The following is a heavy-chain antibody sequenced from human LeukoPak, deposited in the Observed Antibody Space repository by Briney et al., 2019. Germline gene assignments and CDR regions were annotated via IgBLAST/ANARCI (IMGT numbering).Heavy chain of an antibody. Sequence: GGSLRLSCAASGITFSSYAMSWVRQAPGKGLEWVSAISGSGGSTYYADSVKGRFTISRDNSKNTLYLQMNSLRAEDTAVYYCAKASYYDSSGYYPFGYWGQGTLVTVSS. CDR1: GITFSSYA. D-gene: IGHD3-22*01. J-gene: IGHJ4*02. CDR2: ISGSGGST. CDR3: AKASYYDSSGYYPFGY. V-gene: IGHV3-23*01.